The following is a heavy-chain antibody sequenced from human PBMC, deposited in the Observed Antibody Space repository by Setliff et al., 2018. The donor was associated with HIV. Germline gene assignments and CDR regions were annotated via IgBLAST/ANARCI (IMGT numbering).Heavy chain of an antibody. V-gene: IGHV3-66*01. CDR1: GFSFTNTW. Sequence: LRLSCAASGFSFTNTWMAWVRQAPGKGLEWVSGINNRGDRTDYADSVKGRLTISRDNSKNTVDLQMNSLRAEDTAVYFCTRFSEWSEDYWGQGTLVTVSS. D-gene: IGHD3-3*01. CDR3: TRFSEWSEDY. CDR2: INNRGDRT. J-gene: IGHJ4*02.